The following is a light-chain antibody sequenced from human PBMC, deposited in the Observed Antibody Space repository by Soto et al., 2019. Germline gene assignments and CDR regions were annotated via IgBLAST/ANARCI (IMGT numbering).Light chain of an antibody. CDR2: GAS. J-gene: IGKJ1*01. CDR3: QQYGSSRWT. V-gene: IGKV3-20*01. CDR1: QSVSSSY. Sequence: EIVLTQSPATLPLSPGETATLSCRASQSVSSSYLAWYQQKPGQAHRLLIYGASSRATGIQDRFSGSGSGTDFTLTIRRLEPEDFAVYYCQQYGSSRWTFGQGTQVDIK.